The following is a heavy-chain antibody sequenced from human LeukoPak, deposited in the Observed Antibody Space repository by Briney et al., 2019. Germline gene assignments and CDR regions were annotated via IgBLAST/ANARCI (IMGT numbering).Heavy chain of an antibody. D-gene: IGHD1-26*01. CDR2: IYHSGST. V-gene: IGHV4-30-2*01. CDR3: ARASFGSFDAFGI. Sequence: PSETLSLTCAVSGGSISSGGYSWSWIRQPPGKGLEWIGYIYHSGSTYNNPSLKSRVTISVDRSKNQFSLKLSSVTAADTAVYYCARASFGSFDAFGIWGQGTMVTVSS. CDR1: GGSISSGGYS. J-gene: IGHJ3*02.